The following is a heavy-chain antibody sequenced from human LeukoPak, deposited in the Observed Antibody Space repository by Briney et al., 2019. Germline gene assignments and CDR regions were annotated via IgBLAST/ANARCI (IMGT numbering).Heavy chain of an antibody. CDR3: ATGQILGYCSSTSCYAFDI. Sequence: ASVKVSCKVSGYTLTELSMHWVRQAPGKGLEWMGGFDPEDGETIYAQKFQGRVTMTEDTSTDTAYMELSSLRSEDTAVYYCATGQILGYCSSTSCYAFDIWGQGTMVTVSS. CDR1: GYTLTELS. D-gene: IGHD2-2*01. CDR2: FDPEDGET. V-gene: IGHV1-24*01. J-gene: IGHJ3*02.